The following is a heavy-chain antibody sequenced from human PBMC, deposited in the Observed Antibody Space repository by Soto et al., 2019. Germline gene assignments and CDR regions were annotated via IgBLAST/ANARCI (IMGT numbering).Heavy chain of an antibody. D-gene: IGHD3-16*02. CDR3: ARGSYDYVWGSYRYNNWFDP. CDR1: GGSFSGYY. Sequence: SETLSLTCAVYGGSFSGYYWSWIRQPPGKGLEWIGEINHSGSTNYNPSLKSRVTISVDTSKNQFSLKLSSVTAADTAVYYCARGSYDYVWGSYRYNNWFDPWGQGTPVTVSS. J-gene: IGHJ5*02. CDR2: INHSGST. V-gene: IGHV4-34*01.